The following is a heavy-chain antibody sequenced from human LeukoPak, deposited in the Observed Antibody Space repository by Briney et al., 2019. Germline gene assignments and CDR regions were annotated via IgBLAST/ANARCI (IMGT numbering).Heavy chain of an antibody. V-gene: IGHV1-8*01. CDR1: GYTFTSYD. J-gene: IGHJ6*02. D-gene: IGHD3-3*01. Sequence: ASVKVSCKASGYTFTSYDINWVRQATGQGLEWMGWMNPNSGNTGYAQKFQGRVTMTRDTSTSTVYMELSSLRSEDTAVYYCARDLYYDFWSGYYRGRPAYYYYGMDVWGQGTTVTVSS. CDR2: MNPNSGNT. CDR3: ARDLYYDFWSGYYRGRPAYYYYGMDV.